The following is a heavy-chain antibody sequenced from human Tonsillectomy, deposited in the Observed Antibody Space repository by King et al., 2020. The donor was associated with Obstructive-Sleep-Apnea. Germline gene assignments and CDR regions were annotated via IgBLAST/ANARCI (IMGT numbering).Heavy chain of an antibody. CDR2: ISDDGSNK. D-gene: IGHD3-10*01. CDR3: AKADGYGFGECAPHYHYYGMDV. J-gene: IGHJ6*02. Sequence: VQLVESGGGVVQPGRSLRLSCAASGFTFSSYGMHWVRQAPGKGLEWVAVISDDGSNKYYADSVKGRFTISRDNSKNTLYLQMNSLRAEDTTVYYCAKADGYGFGECAPHYHYYGMDVWGQGTTVTVSS. CDR1: GFTFSSYG. V-gene: IGHV3-30*18.